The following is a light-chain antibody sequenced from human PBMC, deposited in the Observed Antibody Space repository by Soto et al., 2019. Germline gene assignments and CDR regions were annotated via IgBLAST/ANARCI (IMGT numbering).Light chain of an antibody. CDR3: QQYGSSLT. Sequence: EIVLTQSPATLSLFPGERATLSFRASQSVSSYLAWYQQKPGQAPRLLIYDASNRVTGIPARFSGSGSGTDFTLTISSLEPEDFAVYYCQQYGSSLTFGGGTKVDI. CDR2: DAS. V-gene: IGKV3-11*01. J-gene: IGKJ4*01. CDR1: QSVSSY.